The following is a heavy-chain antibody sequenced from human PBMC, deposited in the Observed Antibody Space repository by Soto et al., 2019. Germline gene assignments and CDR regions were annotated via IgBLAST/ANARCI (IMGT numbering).Heavy chain of an antibody. J-gene: IGHJ2*01. V-gene: IGHV3-49*04. D-gene: IGHD5-18*01. CDR2: IRSKGYGATT. CDR1: YA. Sequence: YAKRGGRQALGKRMEWVGLIRSKGYGATTEYTASVKGRFTISRDESKNIAYLQMNSPKTEDTAVYYCTRVHLSGYGYHRDLHSFPTRRSSDL. CDR3: TRVHLSGYGYHRDLHSFPTRRSSDL.